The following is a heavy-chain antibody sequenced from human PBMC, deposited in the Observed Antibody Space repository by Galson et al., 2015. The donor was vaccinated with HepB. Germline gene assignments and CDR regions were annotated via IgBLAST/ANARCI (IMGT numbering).Heavy chain of an antibody. CDR3: ARVFSSYQTYFDY. Sequence: ETLSLTCTVSGGSISSYYWSWIRQPPGKGLEWIGYIYYSGSTNYNPSLKSRVTISVDTSKNQFSLKLSSVTAADTAVYYCARVFSSYQTYFDYWGQGTLVTVSS. D-gene: IGHD2-2*01. CDR1: GGSISSYY. V-gene: IGHV4-59*12. CDR2: IYYSGST. J-gene: IGHJ4*02.